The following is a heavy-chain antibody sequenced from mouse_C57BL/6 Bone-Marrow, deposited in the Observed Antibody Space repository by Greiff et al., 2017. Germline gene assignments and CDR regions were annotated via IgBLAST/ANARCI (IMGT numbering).Heavy chain of an antibody. CDR1: GYTFTDYY. V-gene: IGHV1-19*01. J-gene: IGHJ4*01. D-gene: IGHD3-3*01. Sequence: VQLQQSGPVLVKPGASVKMSCKASGYTFTDYYMNWVKQSHGKSLEWIGVINPYNGGTSYNQKFKGKATLTVDKSSSTAYMELNSLASEDAAVDYCAREGWAAMDYWGQGTSVTVSS. CDR2: INPYNGGT. CDR3: AREGWAAMDY.